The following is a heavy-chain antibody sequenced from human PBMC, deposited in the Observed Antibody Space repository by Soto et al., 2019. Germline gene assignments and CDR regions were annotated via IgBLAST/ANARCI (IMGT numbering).Heavy chain of an antibody. CDR2: VFHRGST. V-gene: IGHV4-4*02. CDR1: GASINRINW. J-gene: IGHJ4*02. Sequence: SETLSLTCAVSGASINRINWWGWVRQPPGKGLEWIGEVFHRGSTNYNPSRKGRATVSLDTSKNQFSLKLTSVTAADTAVYYYARDQDDSSGYIGYWGQGTLVTVSS. D-gene: IGHD3-22*01. CDR3: ARDQDDSSGYIGY.